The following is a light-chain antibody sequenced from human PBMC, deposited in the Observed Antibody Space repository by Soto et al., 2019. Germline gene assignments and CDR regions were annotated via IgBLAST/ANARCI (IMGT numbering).Light chain of an antibody. Sequence: QSVLTHPASVSGSPGQSITISCTGTSSDVGTYNLVSWYQHHPGKAPKLMIYEGSKRPSGVSNRFSGSKSGNTASLTISGLQAEDEADYYCCSYAGSSTYVFGTGTKVTVL. V-gene: IGLV2-23*01. CDR1: SSDVGTYNL. CDR2: EGS. CDR3: CSYAGSSTYV. J-gene: IGLJ1*01.